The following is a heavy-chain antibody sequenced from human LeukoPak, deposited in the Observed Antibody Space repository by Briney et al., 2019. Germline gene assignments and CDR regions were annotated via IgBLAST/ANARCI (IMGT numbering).Heavy chain of an antibody. D-gene: IGHD2-2*01. J-gene: IGHJ5*02. V-gene: IGHV1-2*02. CDR3: ARARGDIVVVPAAIWFDP. CDR2: IKPNNGGT. Sequence: ASVTVSCKASGYTFTGYYMHWVRQAPGQGLEWMGWIKPNNGGTNYAQKFQGRVTMTRDTSISTAYMELSRLRSDDTAVYYCARARGDIVVVPAAIWFDPWAQGTLVTVSS. CDR1: GYTFTGYY.